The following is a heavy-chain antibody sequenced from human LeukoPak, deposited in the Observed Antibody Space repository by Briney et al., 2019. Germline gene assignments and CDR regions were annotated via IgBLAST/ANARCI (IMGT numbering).Heavy chain of an antibody. V-gene: IGHV3-74*01. Sequence: GGYLSRSCAASGFTFSSYWMHWVRQAPGQGLVWVSRINSDGSSTSYADSVKGRFTISRDNAKNTLYLQMNSLRAEDTAVYYCAGFWGYYYGMDVWGQGTTVTVSS. CDR2: INSDGSST. J-gene: IGHJ6*02. D-gene: IGHD3-16*01. CDR1: GFTFSSYW. CDR3: AGFWGYYYGMDV.